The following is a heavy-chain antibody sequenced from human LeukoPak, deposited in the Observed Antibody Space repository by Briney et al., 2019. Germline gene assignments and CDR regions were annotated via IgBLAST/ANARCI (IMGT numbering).Heavy chain of an antibody. D-gene: IGHD4-17*01. CDR2: ISASGDNT. CDR3: AKGGRRHYGDYVAF. J-gene: IGHJ4*02. Sequence: PGGSLRLSCDASGFTVNSYAMNWVRQAPGKGLEWVSFISASGDNTYSADSVKGRFTISRDDSQDTVYLKMNSLRADDTAVYHCAKGGRRHYGDYVAFWGQGTLVTVSS. CDR1: GFTVNSYA. V-gene: IGHV3-23*01.